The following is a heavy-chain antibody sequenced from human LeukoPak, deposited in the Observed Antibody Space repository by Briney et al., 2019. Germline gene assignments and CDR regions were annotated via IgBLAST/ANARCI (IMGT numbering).Heavy chain of an antibody. J-gene: IGHJ4*02. Sequence: GGSLRLSCAASGFTFSSYAMSWVRQAPGKGLEWVSAISGSGGNTYYIDSVKGRFTISRDNSKNTLYLQMNSLRAEDTAVYYCAKDITAMGDYWGQGTLVTVSS. CDR3: AKDITAMGDY. D-gene: IGHD5-18*01. CDR2: ISGSGGNT. V-gene: IGHV3-23*01. CDR1: GFTFSSYA.